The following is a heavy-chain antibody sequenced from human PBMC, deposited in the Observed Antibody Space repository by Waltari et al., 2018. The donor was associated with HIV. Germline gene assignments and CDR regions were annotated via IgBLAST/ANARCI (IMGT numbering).Heavy chain of an antibody. V-gene: IGHV5-51*01. CDR3: ARHGVVDGNDSYGMDV. J-gene: IGHJ6*02. Sequence: EVQLVQSGAEVKKPGESLKISCKGSGYNFDKYWIGWVRQMPGKGLEWSGIIYPGDSDTRYRPSFQGQVTFSADKSITTAYLQWSNLKASDTAMYYCARHGVVDGNDSYGMDVWGQGTTVTVSS. D-gene: IGHD2-15*01. CDR1: GYNFDKYW. CDR2: IYPGDSDT.